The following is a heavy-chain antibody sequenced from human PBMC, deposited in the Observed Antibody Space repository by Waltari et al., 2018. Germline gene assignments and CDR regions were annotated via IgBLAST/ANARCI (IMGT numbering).Heavy chain of an antibody. CDR3: ARGSSSSFDS. D-gene: IGHD6-13*01. J-gene: IGHJ4*02. V-gene: IGHV6-1*01. CDR2: TYYRSKWSN. Sequence: QVQLHQSGPGLGKPSQPLSLTCPGSRDRVPVNSYAAWNWIRQSPSRGLEWLGRTYYRSKWSNEYAVSVRSRITINPDTSKNQFSLHLNSVTPEDTAVYYCARGSSSSFDSWGQGILVTVSS. CDR1: RDRVPVNSYAA.